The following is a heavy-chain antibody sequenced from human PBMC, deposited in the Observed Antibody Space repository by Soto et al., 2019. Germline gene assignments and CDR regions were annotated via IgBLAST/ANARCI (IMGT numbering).Heavy chain of an antibody. CDR2: INPNSGGT. Sequence: ASVKVSCKASGYTLTGYYMHWVRQAPGQGLEWMGWINPNSGGTNYAQKFQGWVTMTRDTSISTAYMELSRLRSDDTAVYYCARDFSGYYGMDVWGQGTTVTVSS. J-gene: IGHJ6*02. D-gene: IGHD3-10*01. CDR1: GYTLTGYY. CDR3: ARDFSGYYGMDV. V-gene: IGHV1-2*04.